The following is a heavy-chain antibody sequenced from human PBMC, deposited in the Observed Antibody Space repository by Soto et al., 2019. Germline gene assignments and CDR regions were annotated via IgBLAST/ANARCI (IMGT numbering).Heavy chain of an antibody. D-gene: IGHD3-3*01. CDR3: AREIFGVVIIADWFDP. CDR2: IYTSGST. V-gene: IGHV4-4*07. J-gene: IGHJ5*02. Sequence: QVQLQESGPGLVKPSETLSLTCTVSGGSISSYYWSWIRQPAGKGLEWIGRIYTSGSTNYNPSLRSSVTMSVDTSKNQFSLKLSSVTAADTAVYYCAREIFGVVIIADWFDPWGQGTLVTVSS. CDR1: GGSISSYY.